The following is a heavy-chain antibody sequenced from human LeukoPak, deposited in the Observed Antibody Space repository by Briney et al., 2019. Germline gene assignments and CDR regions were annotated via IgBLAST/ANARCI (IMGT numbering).Heavy chain of an antibody. Sequence: NPSETLSLTCTVSGGSISSSSYYWGWIRRPPGKGLEWIGSIYYSGSTYYNPSLKSRVTISVDTSKNQFSLKLSSVTAADTAVYYCARDQGPEYSGYHSAYYFDYWGQGTLVTVSS. CDR1: GGSISSSSYY. J-gene: IGHJ4*02. V-gene: IGHV4-39*07. CDR3: ARDQGPEYSGYHSAYYFDY. CDR2: IYYSGST. D-gene: IGHD5-12*01.